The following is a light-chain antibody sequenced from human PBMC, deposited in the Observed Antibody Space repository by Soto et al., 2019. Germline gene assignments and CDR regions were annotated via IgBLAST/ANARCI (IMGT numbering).Light chain of an antibody. CDR1: QSVSSN. J-gene: IGKJ5*01. CDR2: GAS. CDR3: QQYNNWPPIP. Sequence: EIVMTQSPATLSVSPGERATLSCRASQSVSSNLAWYQQKPGQAPRLLIYGASTRATGIPARFSGSGSGTEFTLTISSLQSEDFAVYYCQQYNNWPPIPFGQGTLLEI. V-gene: IGKV3-15*01.